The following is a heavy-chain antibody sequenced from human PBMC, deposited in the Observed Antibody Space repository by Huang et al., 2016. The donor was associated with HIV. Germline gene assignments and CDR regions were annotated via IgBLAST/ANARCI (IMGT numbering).Heavy chain of an antibody. CDR2: SGSDSRDT. CDR1: GYDFGSYG. D-gene: IGHD3-22*01. Sequence: QVQLVQSGGEVKQPGASVRVSCKASGYDFGSYGMSWVRQAPGQGLEWRGGSGSDSRDTRTAQKFQGRVTMTTDRSATTTYMELRSLRYDDTAVYYCARDTYYTDIWKRNDASFLWGQGTMITVYS. V-gene: IGHV1-18*01. J-gene: IGHJ3*01. CDR3: ARDTYYTDIWKRNDASFL.